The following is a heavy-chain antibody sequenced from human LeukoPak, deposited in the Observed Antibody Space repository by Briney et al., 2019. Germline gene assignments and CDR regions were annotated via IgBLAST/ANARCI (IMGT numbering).Heavy chain of an antibody. D-gene: IGHD3-16*01. CDR2: IYLGGRT. CDR3: ARHLGWAYDY. J-gene: IGHJ4*02. Sequence: SETLSLTCAVSGGSISSRNWCSWVRQPPGKGLEWIGQIYLGGRTDYNPSLKSRVTISVDKSKNQFSLKLDSVTAADTAVYYCARHLGWAYDYWGQGTLVTVSS. CDR1: GGSISSRNW. V-gene: IGHV4-4*02.